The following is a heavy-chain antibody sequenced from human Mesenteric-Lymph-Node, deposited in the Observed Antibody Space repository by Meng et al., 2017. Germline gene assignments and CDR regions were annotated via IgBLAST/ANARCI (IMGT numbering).Heavy chain of an antibody. CDR1: DYSMSTGYY. CDR3: ARLPDSSSWYQWFDP. CDR2: IYYSGST. V-gene: IGHV4-38-2*02. Sequence: SETLSLTCTVSDYSMSTGYYWGWIRQPPGKGLEWIGSIYYSGSTYYNPSLKSRVTTSIDTSKNQFSLKLSSVIAADTAVYYCARLPDSSSWYQWFDPWGQGTLVTVSS. J-gene: IGHJ5*02. D-gene: IGHD6-13*01.